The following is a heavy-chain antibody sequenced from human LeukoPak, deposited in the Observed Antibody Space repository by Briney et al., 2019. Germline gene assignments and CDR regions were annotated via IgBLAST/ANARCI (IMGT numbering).Heavy chain of an antibody. CDR3: AKRYYCDSTSCYGFDY. CDR1: GFTFSTYA. CDR2: ISGNGDST. Sequence: PGGSLRLSCAASGFTFSTYAMSWVRQAPGKGLGWVSAISGNGDSTYYADSVKGRFTISRDNSKNTLSLQMNSLGAEDTALYYCAKRYYCDSTSCYGFDYWGQGTLVTVSS. D-gene: IGHD2-2*01. V-gene: IGHV3-23*01. J-gene: IGHJ4*02.